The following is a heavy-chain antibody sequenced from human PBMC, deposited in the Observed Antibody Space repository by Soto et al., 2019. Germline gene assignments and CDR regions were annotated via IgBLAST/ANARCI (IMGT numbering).Heavy chain of an antibody. Sequence: GESLKNSCKSPGYNTKYWIGWVRQMTEKLLEWMGKIDPSASYTSYSPSFQVHVTIAADKSISTAYLQWSRLKASATVMYYCARHYYGSGSYYDYRRQGILVNV. J-gene: IGHJ4*02. CDR3: ARHYYGSGSYYDY. CDR2: IDPSASYT. D-gene: IGHD3-10*01. V-gene: IGHV5-10-1*01. CDR1: GYNTKYW.